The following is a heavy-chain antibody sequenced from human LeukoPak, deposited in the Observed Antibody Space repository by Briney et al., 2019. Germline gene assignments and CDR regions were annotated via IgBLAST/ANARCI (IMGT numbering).Heavy chain of an antibody. J-gene: IGHJ4*02. V-gene: IGHV3-49*04. Sequence: PGRSLRLSCTASGFTFGDYAMSWVRQAPGKGLEWVGFIRSKAYGGTTEYAASVKGRFTISRDDSKGIAYLQMNSLNTEDTAVYYCTRKHDYGDYDESDFDYWGQGTLVTVSS. CDR2: IRSKAYGGTT. CDR1: GFTFGDYA. CDR3: TRKHDYGDYDESDFDY. D-gene: IGHD4-17*01.